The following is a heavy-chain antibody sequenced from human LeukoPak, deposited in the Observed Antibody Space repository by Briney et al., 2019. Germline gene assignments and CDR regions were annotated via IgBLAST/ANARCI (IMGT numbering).Heavy chain of an antibody. CDR3: ARQVTGSFRRFDP. CDR2: IYYSGST. CDR1: GGSISSSSYY. V-gene: IGHV4-39*01. J-gene: IGHJ5*02. D-gene: IGHD1-20*01. Sequence: SETLSLTCTVSGGSISSSSYYWGWIRQPPGKGLEWIGSIYYSGSTYYSPSLKSRVTISVDTSKNQFSLKLSSVTAADTAMYYCARQVTGSFRRFDPWGQGTPVTVSS.